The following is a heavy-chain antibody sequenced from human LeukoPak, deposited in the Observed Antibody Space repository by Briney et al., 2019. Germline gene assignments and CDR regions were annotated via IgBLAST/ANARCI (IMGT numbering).Heavy chain of an antibody. CDR3: ARERSPSLEWLLRGYFDY. D-gene: IGHD3-3*01. CDR1: GYTFTGYY. J-gene: IGHJ4*02. CDR2: INPNSGGT. Sequence: ASVTVSCKASGYTFTGYYMHWVRQAPGQGLEWMGWINPNSGGTNYAQKFQGWVTMTRDTSISTAYMELSRLRSDDTAVYYCARERSPSLEWLLRGYFDYWGQGTLVTVSS. V-gene: IGHV1-2*04.